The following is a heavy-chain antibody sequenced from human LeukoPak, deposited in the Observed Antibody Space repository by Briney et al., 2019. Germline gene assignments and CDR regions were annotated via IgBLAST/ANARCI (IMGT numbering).Heavy chain of an antibody. CDR3: ARGPQWRGDYYYMDV. Sequence: ASVKVSRKASVYSFTNFDINWVRQATGQGLEWMGWMNPNSGNKGYAQKFQGRVTMTMNTSISTAYMELSSLRSEDRAVYYCARGPQWRGDYYYMDVWGRGTTVTVSS. J-gene: IGHJ6*03. D-gene: IGHD6-19*01. V-gene: IGHV1-8*01. CDR2: MNPNSGNK. CDR1: VYSFTNFD.